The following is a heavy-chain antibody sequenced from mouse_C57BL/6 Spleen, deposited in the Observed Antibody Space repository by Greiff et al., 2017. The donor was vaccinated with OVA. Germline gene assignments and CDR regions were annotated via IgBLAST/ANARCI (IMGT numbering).Heavy chain of an antibody. V-gene: IGHV1-66*01. CDR1: GYSFTSYY. J-gene: IGHJ4*01. Sequence: QVQLQQSGPELVKPGASVKISCKASGYSFTSYYIHWVKQRPGQGLEWIGWIYPGSGNTKYNEKFKGKATLTADTSSSTAYMQLSSLTSEDSAVYYCVRGGIDYAMDYWGQGTSVTVSS. CDR3: VRGGIDYAMDY. CDR2: IYPGSGNT.